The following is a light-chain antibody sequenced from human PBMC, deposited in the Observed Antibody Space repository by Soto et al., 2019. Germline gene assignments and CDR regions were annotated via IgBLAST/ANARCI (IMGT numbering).Light chain of an antibody. CDR2: SES. Sequence: DIHMTQSPSAMSSSVGDRVTITCRASQDISNHLAWYQQKTGKAPKLLVYSESTLQSGVPSRLSGSGSGPDLNLTISSLQPEDSATYFCQKLNSYPQTCGQGTRLEIK. CDR1: QDISNH. J-gene: IGKJ5*01. CDR3: QKLNSYPQT. V-gene: IGKV1-17*03.